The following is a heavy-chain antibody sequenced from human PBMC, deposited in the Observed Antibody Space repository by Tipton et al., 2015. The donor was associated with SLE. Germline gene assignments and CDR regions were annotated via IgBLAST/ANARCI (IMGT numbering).Heavy chain of an antibody. Sequence: TLSLTCTVSGGSISGDHWTWIRQPPGKGLEWIGYIYYTGATNYNPSLRSRVTISLDRSKNQFSLKLDSVTADDTAVYYCARSVVTYYYPGMEIWGPGTLVTVSA. V-gene: IGHV4-59*01. CDR2: IYYTGAT. CDR3: ARSVVTYYYPGMEI. J-gene: IGHJ4*01. D-gene: IGHD4-23*01. CDR1: GGSISGDH.